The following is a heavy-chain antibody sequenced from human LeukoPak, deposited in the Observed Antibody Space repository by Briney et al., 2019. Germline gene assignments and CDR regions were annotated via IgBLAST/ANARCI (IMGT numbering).Heavy chain of an antibody. D-gene: IGHD2-21*01. Sequence: ASVKVSCKASGYTFTSYYMHWVRQAPGQGLEWMGIINPSGGSTSYAQKFQGRVTMTRDTSTSTVYMELSSLRSGDTAVYYCAREGMRPDWVYYYYYMDVWGKGTTVTISS. V-gene: IGHV1-46*01. CDR1: GYTFTSYY. CDR3: AREGMRPDWVYYYYYMDV. CDR2: INPSGGST. J-gene: IGHJ6*03.